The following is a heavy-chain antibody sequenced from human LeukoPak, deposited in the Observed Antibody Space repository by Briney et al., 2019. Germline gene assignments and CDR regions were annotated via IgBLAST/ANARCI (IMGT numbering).Heavy chain of an antibody. V-gene: IGHV4-30-2*01. CDR3: ARAPDY. J-gene: IGHJ4*02. CDR2: IYHSGST. Sequence: PSQTLSLTCAVSGGSISSGGYSWSWIRQPPGKGLEWIGYIYHSGSTYYNPSLESRVTISVDRSKNQFSLKLSSVTAADTAVYYCARAPDYWGQGTLVTVSS. CDR1: GGSISSGGYS.